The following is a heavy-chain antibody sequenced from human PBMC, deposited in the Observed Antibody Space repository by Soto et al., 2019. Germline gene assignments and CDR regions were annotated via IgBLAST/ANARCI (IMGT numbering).Heavy chain of an antibody. Sequence: QVQLVESGGGVVQPGRSLRLSCAASGFTFSSYGMHWVRQAPGKGLEWVAVISYDGSNKYYADSVKGRFTISRDNSKNTLYLQMNSLRAEDTVVYYCAKDSVGATVYWGQGTLVTVSS. CDR3: AKDSVGATVY. J-gene: IGHJ4*02. D-gene: IGHD1-26*01. V-gene: IGHV3-30*18. CDR1: GFTFSSYG. CDR2: ISYDGSNK.